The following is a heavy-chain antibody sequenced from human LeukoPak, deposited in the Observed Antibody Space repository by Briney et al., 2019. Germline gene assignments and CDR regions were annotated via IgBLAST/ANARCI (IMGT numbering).Heavy chain of an antibody. J-gene: IGHJ6*04. CDR3: ARDKDIVVVPAAMTWDYYYGMDV. CDR1: GGSVSSGSYY. Sequence: SETLSLTSTVSGGSVSSGSYYWSWIRHPPGKGLEWIGYIYYSGSTNYNPSLKSRVTISVDTSKNQFSLKLSSVTAADTAVYYCARDKDIVVVPAAMTWDYYYGMDVWGKGTTVTVSS. V-gene: IGHV4-61*01. CDR2: IYYSGST. D-gene: IGHD2-2*01.